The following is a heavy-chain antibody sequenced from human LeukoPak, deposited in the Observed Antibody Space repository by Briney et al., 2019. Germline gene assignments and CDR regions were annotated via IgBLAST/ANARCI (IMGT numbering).Heavy chain of an antibody. V-gene: IGHV4-39*07. CDR3: ARGLSPRVWGSYRYTP. CDR2: IHYSGNT. J-gene: IGHJ5*02. Sequence: PSETLSLTCTVSGGSTSSSNFYWGWIRQPPGMGLEWIGGIHYSGNTYYNPSLKSRVTISVDTSKNQFSLKLSSVTAADTAVYYCARGLSPRVWGSYRYTPWGQGTLVTVSS. CDR1: GGSTSSSNFY. D-gene: IGHD3-16*02.